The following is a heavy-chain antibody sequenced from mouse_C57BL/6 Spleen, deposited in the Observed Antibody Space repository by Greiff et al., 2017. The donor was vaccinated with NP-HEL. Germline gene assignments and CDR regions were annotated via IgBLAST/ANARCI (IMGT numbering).Heavy chain of an antibody. D-gene: IGHD3-2*02. CDR3: ARKKGSGYFWFAY. V-gene: IGHV1-53*01. CDR1: GYTFTSSW. J-gene: IGHJ3*01. CDR2: INPSNGGT. Sequence: VQLQQPGTELVKPGASVKLSCKASGYTFTSSWMHWVKQRPGQGLEWIGNINPSNGGTNYNEKFKSKATLTVDKSSSTAYLQLSSLTSEDSAVYYCARKKGSGYFWFAYWGQGTLVTVSA.